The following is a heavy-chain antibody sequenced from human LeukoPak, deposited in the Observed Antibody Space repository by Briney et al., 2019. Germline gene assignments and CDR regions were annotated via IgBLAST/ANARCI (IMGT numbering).Heavy chain of an antibody. Sequence: PETLSLTCAVYGGSFSGYYWSWIRQPPGKGLEWIGEINRSGSTNYNPSLKSRVTISVDTSKNQFSLKLSSVTAADTAVYYCARGGILGYCSSTSCYVFDYWGQGTLVTVSS. V-gene: IGHV4-34*01. CDR1: GGSFSGYY. D-gene: IGHD2-2*01. CDR2: INRSGST. CDR3: ARGGILGYCSSTSCYVFDY. J-gene: IGHJ4*02.